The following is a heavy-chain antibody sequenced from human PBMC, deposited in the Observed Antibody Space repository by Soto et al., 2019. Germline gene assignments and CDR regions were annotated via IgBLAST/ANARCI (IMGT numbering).Heavy chain of an antibody. J-gene: IGHJ3*02. CDR2: IIPIFGTA. CDR1: GGTFSSYA. Sequence: SVKVSCKASGGTFSSYAISWVRQAPGQGLEWMGGIIPIFGTANYAQKFQGRVTITADKSTSTAYMELSSLRSEDTAVNYCARERTYYYGSGSYYNDESYAFDIWGQGTMVTVSS. CDR3: ARERTYYYGSGSYYNDESYAFDI. V-gene: IGHV1-69*06. D-gene: IGHD3-10*01.